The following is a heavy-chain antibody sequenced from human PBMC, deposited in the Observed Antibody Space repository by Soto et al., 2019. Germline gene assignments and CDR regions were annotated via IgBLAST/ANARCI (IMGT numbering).Heavy chain of an antibody. V-gene: IGHV3-33*01. CDR3: AISYCGGDCYIYYYYYMDV. CDR1: GFTFSSYG. CDR2: IWYDGSNK. D-gene: IGHD2-21*01. Sequence: GESLKISCAASGFTFSSYGMHWVRQAPGKGLEWVAVIWYDGSNKYYADSVKGRFTISRDNSKNTLYLQMNSLRAEDTAVYYCAISYCGGDCYIYYYYYMDVWGKGTTVTVSS. J-gene: IGHJ6*03.